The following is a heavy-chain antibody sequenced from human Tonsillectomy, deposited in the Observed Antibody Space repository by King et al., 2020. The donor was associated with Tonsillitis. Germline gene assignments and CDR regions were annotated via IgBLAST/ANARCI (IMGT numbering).Heavy chain of an antibody. V-gene: IGHV1-2*02. CDR2: INPNSGGT. CDR1: RYTFTGYY. D-gene: IGHD2-2*02. Sequence: QLVQSGAEVKKPGASVKVSCKASRYTFTGYYMHWVRQAPGQGLEWMGWINPNSGGTNYAQKFQGRVTMTRDTSISTAYMELSRLRSDDTAVYYCARSSCSSTSCYTGDAFDIWGQGTMVTVSS. CDR3: ARSSCSSTSCYTGDAFDI. J-gene: IGHJ3*02.